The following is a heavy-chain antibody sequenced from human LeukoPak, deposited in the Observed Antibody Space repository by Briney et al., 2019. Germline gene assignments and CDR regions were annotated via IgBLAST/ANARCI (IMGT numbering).Heavy chain of an antibody. CDR3: AGALLRYCSSTRCLDY. CDR2: INPNSGGT. V-gene: IGHV1-2*02. J-gene: IGHJ4*02. Sequence: ASVKVSCKGSAYTFIGYYLHWVRLAPGQGLEWMGWINPNSGGTNYAQKFQGRVTMTRDTSISTAYMELSRLRSDDTAVYYCAGALLRYCSSTRCLDYWGQGTLVTVSS. D-gene: IGHD2-2*01. CDR1: AYTFIGYY.